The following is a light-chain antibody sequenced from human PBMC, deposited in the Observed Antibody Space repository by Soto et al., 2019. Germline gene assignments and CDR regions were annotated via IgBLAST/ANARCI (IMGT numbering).Light chain of an antibody. Sequence: EIVLTPSPRTLSLSPGERATLSCRASQSVSSSYLAWYQQKPGQAPRLLIYGASSRATGIPDRFSGSGSGTDFTLTISRLEPEDFAVYYCQQYGSSRTFGQGTKVDIK. CDR1: QSVSSSY. CDR3: QQYGSSRT. V-gene: IGKV3-20*01. J-gene: IGKJ1*01. CDR2: GAS.